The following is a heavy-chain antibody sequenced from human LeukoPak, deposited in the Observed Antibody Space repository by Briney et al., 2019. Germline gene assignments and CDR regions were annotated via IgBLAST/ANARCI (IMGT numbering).Heavy chain of an antibody. D-gene: IGHD4-23*01. CDR1: GGSFSGYY. J-gene: IGHJ6*03. CDR3: ARTTVVTPPYYYYYMDV. Sequence: SETLSLTCAVYGGSFSGYYWSWIRQPPGKGLEWIGEINHSGSTNYNPSLKSRVTISVDTSKNQFSLKLSSVTAADTAVYYCARTTVVTPPYYYYYMDVWGKGTTVTVSS. V-gene: IGHV4-34*01. CDR2: INHSGST.